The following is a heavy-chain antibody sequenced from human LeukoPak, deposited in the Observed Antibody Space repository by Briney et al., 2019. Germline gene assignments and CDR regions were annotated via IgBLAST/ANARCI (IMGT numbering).Heavy chain of an antibody. CDR2: MHPNGGGT. CDR1: EYTFTGYY. CDR3: ARDRFTYDFWSGYYLPGSDTRPDAFDI. D-gene: IGHD3-3*01. V-gene: IGHV1-2*02. Sequence: ASVKVSCKASEYTFTGYYMHWVRQAPGQGLEWMGWMHPNGGGTNYAQKLQGRVTMTTDTSTSTAYMELRSLRSDDTAVYYCARDRFTYDFWSGYYLPGSDTRPDAFDIWGQGTMVTVSS. J-gene: IGHJ3*02.